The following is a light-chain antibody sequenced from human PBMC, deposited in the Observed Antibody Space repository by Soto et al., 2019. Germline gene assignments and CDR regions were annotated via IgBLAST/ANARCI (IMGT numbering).Light chain of an antibody. J-gene: IGLJ1*01. CDR3: TSYTSSSTYD. V-gene: IGLV2-14*01. CDR2: GVT. CDR1: SSDIGGYNY. Sequence: LTQPASVSESPGQSITISCAGTSSDIGGYNYVSWYQQHPDKAPKLMIYGVTNRPSGVSDRFSGSKSGNTASLTISGLQAEDEADYYCTSYTSSSTYDFGTGTKVTVL.